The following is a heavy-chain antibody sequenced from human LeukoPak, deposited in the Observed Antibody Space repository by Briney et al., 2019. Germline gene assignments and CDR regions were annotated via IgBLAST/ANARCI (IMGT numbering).Heavy chain of an antibody. CDR2: ISSSSNYI. D-gene: IGHD3-9*01. Sequence: GGSLRLSCAASGFTFSSYSMNWVRQAPGKGLEWVSSISSSSNYIHYADSVKGRFTISRDNAKNSLYLQMNSLRAEDTAVYYCARESEYYDILTGTTASFDYWGQGTLVTVSS. CDR1: GFTFSSYS. J-gene: IGHJ4*02. V-gene: IGHV3-21*01. CDR3: ARESEYYDILTGTTASFDY.